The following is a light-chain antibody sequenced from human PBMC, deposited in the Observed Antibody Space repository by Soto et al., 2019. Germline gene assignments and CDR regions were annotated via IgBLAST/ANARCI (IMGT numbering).Light chain of an antibody. V-gene: IGKV1-13*02. Sequence: AIQVTQSPSSLSASVGDRVTITCRASQDIRGALAWYQQKPGKPPRLLIYDVSTLESGVPSRFSGGSSGAEFNLPIRGLPVEDFGTYLCQQFNSYPITFGHGTRLEIK. J-gene: IGKJ5*01. CDR3: QQFNSYPIT. CDR1: QDIRGA. CDR2: DVS.